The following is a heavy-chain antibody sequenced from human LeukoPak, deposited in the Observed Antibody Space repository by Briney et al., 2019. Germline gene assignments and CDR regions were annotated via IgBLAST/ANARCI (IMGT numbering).Heavy chain of an antibody. CDR1: GYTFTSYD. CDR3: TTDIGNTAMGSYYYYYMDV. D-gene: IGHD5-18*01. V-gene: IGHV1-8*03. Sequence: GASVKVSCKASGYTFTSYDINWVRQATGQGLEWMGWMNPNSGNTGYAQKFQGRVTITRNTSISTAYMELSSLKTEDTAVYYCTTDIGNTAMGSYYYYYMDVWGKGTTVTVSS. CDR2: MNPNSGNT. J-gene: IGHJ6*03.